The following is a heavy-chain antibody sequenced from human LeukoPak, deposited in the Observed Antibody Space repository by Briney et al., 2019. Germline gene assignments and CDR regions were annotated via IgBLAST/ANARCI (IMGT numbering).Heavy chain of an antibody. CDR3: AKEGPYGSGSYFDY. CDR1: GCTFSNYW. D-gene: IGHD3-10*01. Sequence: GGSLRLFCAASGCTFSNYWMSWVRQAPGKGLEWVANIKQDGSEKYYVDSVKGRFTISRDNAKNSLYLQMNSLRAEDTAVYYCAKEGPYGSGSYFDYWGQGTLVTVSS. V-gene: IGHV3-7*03. CDR2: IKQDGSEK. J-gene: IGHJ4*02.